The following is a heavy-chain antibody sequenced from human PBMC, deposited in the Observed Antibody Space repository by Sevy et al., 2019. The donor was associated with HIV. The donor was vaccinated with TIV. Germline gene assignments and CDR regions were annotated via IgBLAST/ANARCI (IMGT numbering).Heavy chain of an antibody. CDR1: GGSIRNYY. CDR2: IYYSGRT. J-gene: IGHJ4*01. D-gene: IGHD2-21*02. CDR3: ARTAIRPINYFDY. Sequence: SETLSLTCTVSGGSIRNYYWSWIRQPPGKGLEWIGYIYYSGRTNYNPSLKSLVTISVDTSKKQFSLRLTSVTAPDTPVYYCARTAIRPINYFDYKGHGTLVTVA. V-gene: IGHV4-59*12.